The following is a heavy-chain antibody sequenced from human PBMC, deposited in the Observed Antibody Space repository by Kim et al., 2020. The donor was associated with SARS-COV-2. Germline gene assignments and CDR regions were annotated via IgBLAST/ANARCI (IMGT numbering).Heavy chain of an antibody. Sequence: GGSLRLSCAASRFTFPTYHMNWVRQAPGKGLEWVSSISFSGTYIYYADSVRGRFTISSDNAKDSLSLQMNRLRAAATGVSYCSRFDRNGLAVLGQWPPV. D-gene: IGHD3-9*01. CDR3: SRFDRNGLAV. CDR2: ISFSGTYI. CDR1: RFTFPTYH. V-gene: IGHV3-21*01. J-gene: IGHJ6*02.